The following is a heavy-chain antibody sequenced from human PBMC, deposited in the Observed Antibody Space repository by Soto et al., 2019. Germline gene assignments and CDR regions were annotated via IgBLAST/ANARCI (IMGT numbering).Heavy chain of an antibody. V-gene: IGHV3-74*01. Sequence: EVQLVESGGGLVQPGGSRRLSWAASGFTFSSNWMHGVGQVPGKGLVWVSRIDNDGSSRDYADSVKGRFTISRDNAKNTLYLEMSSLRAEDTAVYYCATGSGWYSPDYWGQGTLVTVSS. D-gene: IGHD6-19*01. CDR1: GFTFSSNW. CDR3: ATGSGWYSPDY. J-gene: IGHJ4*02. CDR2: IDNDGSSR.